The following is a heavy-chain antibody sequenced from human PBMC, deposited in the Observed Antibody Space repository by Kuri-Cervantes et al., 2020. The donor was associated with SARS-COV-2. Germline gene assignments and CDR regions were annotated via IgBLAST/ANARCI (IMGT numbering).Heavy chain of an antibody. CDR1: GGSISSGGYY. V-gene: IGHV4-30-2*01. D-gene: IGHD3-3*01. CDR2: IYHSGST. Sequence: SETLSLTCTVSGGSISSGGYYWSWIRQPPGKGLEWIGYIYHSGSTYYNLSLKSRVTISVDRSKNQFSLKLSSVTAADTAVYYCARDRYDQMDVWGKGTTVTVSS. J-gene: IGHJ6*04. CDR3: ARDRYDQMDV.